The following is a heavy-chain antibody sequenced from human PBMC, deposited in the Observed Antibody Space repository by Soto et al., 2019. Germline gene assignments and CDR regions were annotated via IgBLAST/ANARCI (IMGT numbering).Heavy chain of an antibody. CDR1: GGSISSSNW. CDR2: IYHSGST. J-gene: IGHJ6*02. D-gene: IGHD6-19*01. CDR3: ARGGVSSGWFNYYYYYGMDV. Sequence: KTWETLSLTCAVSGGSISSSNWWSWVRQPPGKGLEWIGEIYHSGSTNYNPSLKSRVTISVDKSKNQFSLKLSSVTAADTAVYYCARGGVSSGWFNYYYYYGMDVWGQGTTVTVS. V-gene: IGHV4-4*02.